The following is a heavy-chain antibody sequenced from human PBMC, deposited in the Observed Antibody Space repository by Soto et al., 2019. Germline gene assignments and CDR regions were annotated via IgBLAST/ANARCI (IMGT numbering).Heavy chain of an antibody. J-gene: IGHJ4*02. Sequence: PGGSMRLSCAASGFSFSDYELNWVRQAPGKGLEWVSFISTTSTTYYADSVRGRFTFSRDNTKNSLSLQMNSLRAEDTAVYYCARGYGVAYGFDYWGQGTLVTVSS. CDR1: GFSFSDYE. D-gene: IGHD3-16*01. CDR2: ISTTSTT. CDR3: ARGYGVAYGFDY. V-gene: IGHV3-48*03.